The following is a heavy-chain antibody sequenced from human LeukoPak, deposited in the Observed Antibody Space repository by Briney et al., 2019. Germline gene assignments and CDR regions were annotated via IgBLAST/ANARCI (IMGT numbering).Heavy chain of an antibody. CDR3: AKPQHYGRGDFDY. CDR2: ISGDGGIT. V-gene: IGHV3-43*02. Sequence: PGESLKISCAASGFNFDDYAMDWVRQAPGRGLEWVSLISGDGGITYYADFVKGRFTISRDNSKNSLYLQMNSLRTEDTALYYCAKPQHYGRGDFDYWGQGTLVTVSS. J-gene: IGHJ4*02. CDR1: GFNFDDYA. D-gene: IGHD3-10*01.